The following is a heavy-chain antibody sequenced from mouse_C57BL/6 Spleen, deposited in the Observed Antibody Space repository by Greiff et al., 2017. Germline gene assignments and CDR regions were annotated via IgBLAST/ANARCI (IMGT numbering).Heavy chain of an antibody. CDR1: GYTFTDYY. CDR2: INPNNGGT. CDR3: ARTLLYYGSSPDAIDC. J-gene: IGHJ4*01. D-gene: IGHD1-1*01. Sequence: EVQLQQSGPELVKPGASVKISCKASGYTFTDYYMNWVKQSHGKSLEWIGDINPNNGGTSYNQKFKGKATLTVDKSSSTAYMELRSLTSEDSAVXSCARTLLYYGSSPDAIDCWGQGTSVTVSS. V-gene: IGHV1-26*01.